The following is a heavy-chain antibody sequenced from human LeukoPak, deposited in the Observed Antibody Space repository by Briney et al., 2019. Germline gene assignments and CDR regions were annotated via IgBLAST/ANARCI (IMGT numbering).Heavy chain of an antibody. J-gene: IGHJ4*02. D-gene: IGHD1-26*01. Sequence: ASVKVSCKASGYTFTTYGISWVRQAPGQGFEWMGWISGYNGNTNYAQKLQGRVTMTTDTSTSTGYMELRSLRSDDTAVYYCARVVWDHITAMAYFDYWGQGTLVTGSS. CDR2: ISGYNGNT. CDR3: ARVVWDHITAMAYFDY. CDR1: GYTFTTYG. V-gene: IGHV1-18*01.